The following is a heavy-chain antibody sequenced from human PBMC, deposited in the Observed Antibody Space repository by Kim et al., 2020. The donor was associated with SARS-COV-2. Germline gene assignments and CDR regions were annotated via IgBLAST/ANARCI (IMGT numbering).Heavy chain of an antibody. CDR1: GGSISSYY. CDR2: IYYSGST. D-gene: IGHD3-10*01. V-gene: IGHV4-59*13. CDR3: VRSGSYYNFPLYYFDY. Sequence: SETLSLTCTVSGGSISSYYWSWIRQPSGKGLEWIGYIYYSGSTNYNPSLKSRVTISVDTSKNQFSLKLSSVTAADTAVYYCVRSGSYYNFPLYYFDYWGQGTLVPVSS. J-gene: IGHJ4*02.